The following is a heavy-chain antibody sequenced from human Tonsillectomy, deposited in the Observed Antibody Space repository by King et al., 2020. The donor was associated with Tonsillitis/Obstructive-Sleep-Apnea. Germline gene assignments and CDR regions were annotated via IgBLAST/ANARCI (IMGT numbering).Heavy chain of an antibody. CDR3: AREGAGMNAFDI. V-gene: IGHV4-59*01. Sequence: QVQLQESGPGLVKPSETLSLTCTVSGGSISSYYLTWIRQPPGKGLEWIGYIYYSGGTKYNPSLKSRVTISVDTSKNQVSLKLSSVTAADTAVYYCAREGAGMNAFDIWGQGTMVTVSS. CDR1: GGSISSYY. D-gene: IGHD1-14*01. J-gene: IGHJ3*02. CDR2: IYYSGGT.